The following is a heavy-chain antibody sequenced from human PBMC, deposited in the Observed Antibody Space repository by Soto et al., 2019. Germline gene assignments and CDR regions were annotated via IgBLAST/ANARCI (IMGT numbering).Heavy chain of an antibody. CDR1: GYTFNMHG. V-gene: IGHV1-18*01. CDR2: ISGYNGNT. D-gene: IGHD3-22*01. CDR3: AREQYYYDSSGNGGTEFDG. Sequence: QVQLVQSGPEEKKPGASVKVSCKASGYTFNMHGISWVRQAPGQGLEWMGWISGYNGNTDYAQKLQGRVTLTTDTSTSTAYMELRSLRPDDTAVYYCAREQYYYDSSGNGGTEFDGWGQGTLVTVSS. J-gene: IGHJ4*02.